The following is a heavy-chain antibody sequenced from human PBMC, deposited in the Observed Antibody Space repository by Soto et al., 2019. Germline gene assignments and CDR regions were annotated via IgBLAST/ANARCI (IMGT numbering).Heavy chain of an antibody. CDR1: GFTFSSYG. V-gene: IGHV3-33*01. CDR2: IWYDGSNK. CDR3: ARSHYYDSSGYEYSFDY. J-gene: IGHJ4*02. Sequence: LTLSCAASGFTFSSYGMHWVRQAPGKGLERVAVIWYDGSNKYYADSVKGRFTISRDNSKNTLYLQMNSLRAEDTAVYYCARSHYYDSSGYEYSFDYSGQGPLVTVSS. D-gene: IGHD3-22*01.